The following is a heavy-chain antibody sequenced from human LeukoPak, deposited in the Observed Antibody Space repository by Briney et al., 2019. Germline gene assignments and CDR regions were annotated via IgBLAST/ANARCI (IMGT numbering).Heavy chain of an antibody. CDR3: ARDVPCSGGSCADY. Sequence: ASVKVSCKASGYTFTDYYIHWVRQAPGQGLEWMGWIIPNSGVTKYAQKLQGRVTMTTDTSTSTAYMELRSLRSDDTAVYYCARDVPCSGGSCADYWGQGTLVTVSS. D-gene: IGHD2-15*01. V-gene: IGHV1-2*02. J-gene: IGHJ4*02. CDR1: GYTFTDYY. CDR2: IIPNSGVT.